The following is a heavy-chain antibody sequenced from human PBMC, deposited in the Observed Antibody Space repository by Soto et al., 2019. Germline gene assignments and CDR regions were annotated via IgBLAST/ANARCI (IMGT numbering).Heavy chain of an antibody. Sequence: SETLSLTCTVSGGSISSSSYYWGWIRQPPGKGLEWIGSIYYSGSTYYNPSLKSRVTISVDTSKNQFSLKLSSVTAADTAVYYCARVVLDTAMVRDIDYWGQGTLVTVSS. V-gene: IGHV4-39*01. CDR1: GGSISSSSYY. J-gene: IGHJ4*02. CDR2: IYYSGST. CDR3: ARVVLDTAMVRDIDY. D-gene: IGHD5-18*01.